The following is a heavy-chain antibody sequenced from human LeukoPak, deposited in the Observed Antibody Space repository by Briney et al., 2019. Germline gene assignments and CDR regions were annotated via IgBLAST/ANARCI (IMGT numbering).Heavy chain of an antibody. CDR1: GFTFSSYS. J-gene: IGHJ4*02. Sequence: GGSLRLSCAASGFTFSSYSMKWVRQDPRKGLEWVSYICSSSSTIYYADPAKGRFTISKVNAKNSLYLQMNSLSSEHPAQYYGARAFVYYDISGFGICIWIFDYWGQGTLVTVSS. CDR3: ARAFVYYDISGFGICIWIFDY. V-gene: IGHV3-48*01. CDR2: ICSSSSTI. D-gene: IGHD3-22*01.